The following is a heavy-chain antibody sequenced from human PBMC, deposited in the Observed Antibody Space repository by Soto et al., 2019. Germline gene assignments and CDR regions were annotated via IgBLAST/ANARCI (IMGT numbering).Heavy chain of an antibody. V-gene: IGHV3-64*01. CDR1: GFTFSPYA. CDR3: ARGAGGSYDY. Sequence: EVQLVESGGGVVQPGGSLRLSCATSGFTFSPYAMHWVRQAPGKGLESVSAITTDGGETYYANSVKGRFTIYRDNPRNTLYLQMGSLRDEDMAVYYCARGAGGSYDYWGQGTLVTVSS. D-gene: IGHD2-15*01. CDR2: ITTDGGET. J-gene: IGHJ4*02.